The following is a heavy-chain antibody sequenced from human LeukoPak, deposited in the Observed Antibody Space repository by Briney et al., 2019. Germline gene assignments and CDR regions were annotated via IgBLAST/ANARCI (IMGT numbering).Heavy chain of an antibody. D-gene: IGHD6-19*01. V-gene: IGHV4-30-4*01. CDR3: ARVEEQWLVPDY. CDR2: IYYSGST. CDR1: GGSISSGDYY. Sequence: SETLSLTCTVSGGSISSGDYYWSWIRQPPGKGLEWIGYIYYSGSTYYNPSLKSRVTISVDTSKNQFSLKLSSVTAADTAVYYCARVEEQWLVPDYWGQGTLVTVSS. J-gene: IGHJ4*02.